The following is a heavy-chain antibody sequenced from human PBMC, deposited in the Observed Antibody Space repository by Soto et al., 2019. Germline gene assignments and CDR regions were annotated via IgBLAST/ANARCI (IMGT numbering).Heavy chain of an antibody. CDR3: VKRGRNWGAFDF. Sequence: VQLLESGGDLVQPGGSLRLSCVASGFILNNYAMSWVRQAPGKGLEWVSTIGGTDGDSDGVPWYEDSVKCRFTISRDTPANTLFLHMDHLTADASALSYGVKRGRNWGAFDFWGQGTTVVVSS. D-gene: IGHD7-27*01. V-gene: IGHV3-23*01. CDR1: GFILNNYA. J-gene: IGHJ3*01. CDR2: IGGTDGDSDGVP.